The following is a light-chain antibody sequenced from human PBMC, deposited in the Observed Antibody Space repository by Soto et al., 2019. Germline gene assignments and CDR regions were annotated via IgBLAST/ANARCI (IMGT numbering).Light chain of an antibody. CDR1: QSVSSN. CDR2: GAS. Sequence: EIVMTQSPATLSVSPGERATLSCRASQSVSSNLAWYQQKTGQAPRLLIYGASTRAAGIPATFSGSGSGTEFTLTISRLQSEDFAVYYCQQYNNWRPWTFGQGTKVEIK. J-gene: IGKJ1*01. V-gene: IGKV3-15*01. CDR3: QQYNNWRPWT.